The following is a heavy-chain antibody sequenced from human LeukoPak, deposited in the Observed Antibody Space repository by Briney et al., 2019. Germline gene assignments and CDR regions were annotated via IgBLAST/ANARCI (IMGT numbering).Heavy chain of an antibody. V-gene: IGHV4-59*01. CDR3: ARDRWGRGYYYMDV. CDR2: IYYSGST. D-gene: IGHD4-23*01. CDR1: GGSISSYY. Sequence: PSETLSLTCTVSGGSISSYYWSWIRQPPGKGLEWIGYIYYSGSTNYNPSLKSRVTISVDTSKNQFSLKLSSVTATDTAVYYCARDRWGRGYYYMDVWGKGTTVTVSS. J-gene: IGHJ6*03.